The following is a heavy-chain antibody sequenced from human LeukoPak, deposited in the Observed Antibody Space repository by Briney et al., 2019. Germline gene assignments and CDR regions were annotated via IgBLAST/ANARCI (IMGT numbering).Heavy chain of an antibody. CDR2: INWNGGST. Sequence: RGSLRLSCAASGFTFDDYGMSWVRQAPGKRLEWVSGINWNGGSTGYADSVKGRFTISRDNAKNSLYLQMNSLRAVDTALYYCARVWLDYSSGWYVPLGAFDIWGQGTMVTASS. CDR1: GFTFDDYG. J-gene: IGHJ3*02. V-gene: IGHV3-20*04. CDR3: ARVWLDYSSGWYVPLGAFDI. D-gene: IGHD6-19*01.